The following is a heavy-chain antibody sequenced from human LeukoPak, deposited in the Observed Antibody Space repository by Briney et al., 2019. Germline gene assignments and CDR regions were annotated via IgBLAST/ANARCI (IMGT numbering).Heavy chain of an antibody. V-gene: IGHV3-30-3*01. D-gene: IGHD3-16*01. CDR1: GFTFSSYA. J-gene: IGHJ4*02. CDR2: ISYDGSNK. CDR3: AKASRDLGYYFDY. Sequence: GGSLRLSCAASGFTFSSYAVHWVRQAPGKGLEWVAVISYDGSNKYYADSVKGRFTISRDNSKNTLYLQMNSLRAEDTAVYYCAKASRDLGYYFDYWGQGTLVTVSS.